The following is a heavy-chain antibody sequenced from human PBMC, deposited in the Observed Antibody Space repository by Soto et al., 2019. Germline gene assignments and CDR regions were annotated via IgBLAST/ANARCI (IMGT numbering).Heavy chain of an antibody. Sequence: EVQLLESGGGLVQPGGSLRLSCAASGFTFSSYAMSWVRQAPGKGLEWVSAISGSGGSTYYADSVKGRFTISRDNSKNTLYLKMNSLRAEDTAVYYCAKDRPRYCSGGSCYDPDAFDIWGQGTMVTVSS. V-gene: IGHV3-23*01. J-gene: IGHJ3*02. CDR1: GFTFSSYA. CDR2: ISGSGGST. CDR3: AKDRPRYCSGGSCYDPDAFDI. D-gene: IGHD2-15*01.